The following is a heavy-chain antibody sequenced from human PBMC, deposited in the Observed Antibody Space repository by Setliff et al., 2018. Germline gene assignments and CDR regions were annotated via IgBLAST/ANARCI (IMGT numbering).Heavy chain of an antibody. Sequence: GGSLRLSCTASGLSYTNDWVSWVRQAPGKGLEWLASINPHGSEKYYADSVKGRFTISRDNAKNSLSLQTNNLRTEDTAVYYCFGAGTCSYWGQGTLVTVSS. D-gene: IGHD3-10*01. V-gene: IGHV3-7*01. J-gene: IGHJ4*02. CDR3: FGAGTCSY. CDR1: GLSYTNDW. CDR2: INPHGSEK.